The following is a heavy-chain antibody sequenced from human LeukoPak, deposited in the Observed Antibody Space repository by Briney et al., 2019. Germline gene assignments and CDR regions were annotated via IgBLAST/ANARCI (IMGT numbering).Heavy chain of an antibody. D-gene: IGHD1-26*01. V-gene: IGHV1-2*02. J-gene: IGHJ5*02. CDR1: GYTFTGYY. CDR3: ARSGSYAYNWFDP. Sequence: ASVEVSCKASGYTFTGYYFNWVRQDPGQGLEWMGWINPNSSSTNYEQKFQGRVTMTRDTSISTAAMELSTLTSDDTAVYYCARSGSYAYNWFDPWGQGTLVTVSS. CDR2: INPNSSST.